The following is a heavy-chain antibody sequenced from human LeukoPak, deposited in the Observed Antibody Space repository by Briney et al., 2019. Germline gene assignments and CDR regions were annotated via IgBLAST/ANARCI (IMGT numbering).Heavy chain of an antibody. V-gene: IGHV3-53*01. J-gene: IGHJ4*02. CDR3: ARAAYDSNGFTANHDY. Sequence: GGSLRLSCAASGFTVSSNYMSWVRQAPGKGLEWVSVLYSDGTTYYADPVKGRFTISRDNSKNTLYLQMNNLRAEDTAVYYCARAAYDSNGFTANHDYWGQGTLVTVSS. CDR2: LYSDGTT. D-gene: IGHD3-22*01. CDR1: GFTVSSNY.